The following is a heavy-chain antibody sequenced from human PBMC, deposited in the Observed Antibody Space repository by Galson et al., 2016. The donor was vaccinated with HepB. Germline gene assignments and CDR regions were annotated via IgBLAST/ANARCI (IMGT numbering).Heavy chain of an antibody. CDR3: ARQSRYCTGTSCGPGWFDP. J-gene: IGHJ5*02. CDR2: IYYSGST. CDR1: GGSISSNY. Sequence: SETLSLTCTVSGGSISSNYWSWIRQPPGKGLEWIGHIYYSGSTNYNPSLKSRVTISVDTSKNQFSLKLTSVTAADTAVYYCARQSRYCTGTSCGPGWFDPWGQVTLVTVSS. D-gene: IGHD2-2*01. V-gene: IGHV4-59*01.